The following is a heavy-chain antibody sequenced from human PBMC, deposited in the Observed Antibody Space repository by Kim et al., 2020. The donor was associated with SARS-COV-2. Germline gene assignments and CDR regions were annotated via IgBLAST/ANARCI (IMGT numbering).Heavy chain of an antibody. CDR3: ARAPSTLYYYGSGSYYSPRDGFDAGDI. D-gene: IGHD3-10*01. V-gene: IGHV3-7*01. J-gene: IGHJ3*02. CDR1: GFTFSSYW. CDR2: IKQDGSEK. Sequence: GGSLRLSCAASGFTFSSYWMSWVRQAPGKGLEWVANIKQDGSEKYYVDSVKGRFTLSRDNAKNSLYLQMNSLRAEDTAVYYCARAPSTLYYYGSGSYYSPRDGFDAGDIWGQGKMVTVSS.